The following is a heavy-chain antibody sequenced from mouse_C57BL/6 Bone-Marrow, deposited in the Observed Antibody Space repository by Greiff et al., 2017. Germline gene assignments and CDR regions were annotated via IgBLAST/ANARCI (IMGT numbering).Heavy chain of an antibody. Sequence: VQLKESGGDLVKPGGSLKLSCAASGFTFSSYGMSWVRQTPDKRLEWVATISSGGSYTYYPDSVKGRFTISRDNAKNTLYLQMSSLKSEDTAMYYCARLRDAMEYWGQGTSVTVSS. D-gene: IGHD1-1*01. CDR1: GFTFSSYG. V-gene: IGHV5-6*01. CDR2: ISSGGSYT. J-gene: IGHJ4*01. CDR3: ARLRDAMEY.